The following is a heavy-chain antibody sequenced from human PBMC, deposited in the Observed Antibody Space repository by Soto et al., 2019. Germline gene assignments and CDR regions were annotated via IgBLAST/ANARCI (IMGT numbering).Heavy chain of an antibody. CDR1: GYDFSSYA. D-gene: IGHD2-21*02. Sequence: ASVKVSCKTSGYDFSSYAMHWVRQAPGQRLEWMGWINIGSGRTEYSQNLQDRISITRDTAASTVYMDLGSLKSEDTSVYFCVRDGGDCGYRLTYYYYMGLDVWGQ. CDR2: INIGSGRT. V-gene: IGHV1-3*04. CDR3: VRDGGDCGYRLTYYYYMGLDV. J-gene: IGHJ6*02.